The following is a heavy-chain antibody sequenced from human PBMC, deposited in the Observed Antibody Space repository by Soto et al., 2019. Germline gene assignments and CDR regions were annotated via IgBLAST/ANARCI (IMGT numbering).Heavy chain of an antibody. J-gene: IGHJ4*02. V-gene: IGHV1-69*02. CDR3: ARGPLVVLNYFES. CDR1: GGTFRNYP. CDR2: IFPLTDIP. Sequence: QVQLVQSGTEVKKPGSSVKVSCKASGGTFRNYPINWVRQAPGQGLEWMGSIFPLTDIPDYAQNFQARLTNSADKSTSTAYMELRSLTSDDTAMYFCARGPLVVLNYFESWGQGTLVTVSS.